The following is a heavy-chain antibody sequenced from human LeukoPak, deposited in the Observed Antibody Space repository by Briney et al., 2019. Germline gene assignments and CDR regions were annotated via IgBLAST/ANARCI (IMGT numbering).Heavy chain of an antibody. Sequence: GGSLRLSCAASGFPFSSYGMHWVRQAPGKGLEWVARLVYDARSDYANSVKGRFSISRDDSKNTLFLDMSNLRVEDTALYYCARDLSAAFDFWGQGVLVTISS. D-gene: IGHD6-19*01. V-gene: IGHV3-33*01. CDR3: ARDLSAAFDF. CDR1: GFPFSSYG. CDR2: LVYDARS. J-gene: IGHJ4*02.